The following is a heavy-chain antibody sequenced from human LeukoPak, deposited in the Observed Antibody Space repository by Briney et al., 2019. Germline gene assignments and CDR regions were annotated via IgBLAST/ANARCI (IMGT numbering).Heavy chain of an antibody. CDR2: INTDGSST. J-gene: IGHJ4*02. V-gene: IGHV3-74*01. D-gene: IGHD5-18*01. CDR3: ARVGLVYSYGSDY. CDR1: GFTFSSYW. Sequence: GSLRLSCAASGFTFSSYWMHWVRQAPGKGLVWVSRINTDGSSTSYADSVKGRFTISRDNAKNTLYLQMNSLRAEDTAVYYCARVGLVYSYGSDYWGQGTLVTVSS.